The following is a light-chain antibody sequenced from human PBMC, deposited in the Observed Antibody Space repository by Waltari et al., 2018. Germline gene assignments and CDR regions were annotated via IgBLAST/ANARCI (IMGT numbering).Light chain of an antibody. CDR1: NSDVGSYNV. J-gene: IGLJ2*01. Sequence: QSALTQPASVSGSLGQSITISCTGTNSDVGSYNVVSWHQQHPGKAPKLWLYGVTKRPSGVSPRFSGSKSGNTASMTISGLQAEDEADYYCSSYAGDNIVVFGGGTRLTVV. CDR3: SSYAGDNIVV. CDR2: GVT. V-gene: IGLV2-23*02.